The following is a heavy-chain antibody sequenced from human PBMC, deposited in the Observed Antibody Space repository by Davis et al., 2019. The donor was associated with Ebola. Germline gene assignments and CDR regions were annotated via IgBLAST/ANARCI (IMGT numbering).Heavy chain of an antibody. CDR1: GASISNDYW. Sequence: PSETLSLTCAVSGASISNDYWWSWVRQPPGKGLEWIGEIYHSGSTNYNPSLKSRVTISVDKSKDQFSVKLNSVTAADTAVYYCARGHSTTGGGRFDPWGQGTLVTVSS. CDR3: ARGHSTTGGGRFDP. V-gene: IGHV4-4*02. D-gene: IGHD2/OR15-2a*01. CDR2: IYHSGST. J-gene: IGHJ5*02.